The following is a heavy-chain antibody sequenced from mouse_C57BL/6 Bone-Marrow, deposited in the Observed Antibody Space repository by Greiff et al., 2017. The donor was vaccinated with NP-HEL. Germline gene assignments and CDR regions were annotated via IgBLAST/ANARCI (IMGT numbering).Heavy chain of an antibody. Sequence: EVQRVESEGGLVQPGSSMKLSRTASGFTFSDYYMAWVRQVPEKGLEWVANINYDGSSTYYLDSLKSRFIISRDNAKNILYLQMSSLKSEDTATYYCARALTGVLFDYWGQGTTLTVSS. CDR1: GFTFSDYY. J-gene: IGHJ2*01. CDR3: ARALTGVLFDY. CDR2: INYDGSST. V-gene: IGHV5-16*01. D-gene: IGHD4-1*01.